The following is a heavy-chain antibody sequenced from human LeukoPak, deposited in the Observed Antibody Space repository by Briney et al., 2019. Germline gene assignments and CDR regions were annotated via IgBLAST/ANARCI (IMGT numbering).Heavy chain of an antibody. D-gene: IGHD6-13*01. CDR2: IYTSGST. Sequence: SETLSLTCTVSGGSISSYYWSWIRQPAGKGLEWIGRIYTSGSTNYNPSLKSRVTMSVDTSKNQFSLKLSSVTAADTAVYYCAGSIAAAGTRTPGGFYYYYYCMDVWGKGTTVTVSS. J-gene: IGHJ6*03. V-gene: IGHV4-4*07. CDR1: GGSISSYY. CDR3: AGSIAAAGTRTPGGFYYYYYCMDV.